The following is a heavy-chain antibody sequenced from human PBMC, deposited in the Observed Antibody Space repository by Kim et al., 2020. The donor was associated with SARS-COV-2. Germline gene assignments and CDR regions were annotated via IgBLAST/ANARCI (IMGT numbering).Heavy chain of an antibody. CDR1: GGTFFNYA. Sequence: SVKVSCKASGGTFFNYAISWVRQAPGLGLEWMGGIIPMFGMTDDAQKFQDRVTITADESTSTAYMELRSLRSEDTAVYYCARALITLAGRGHFDSWGQGTLVTVSS. V-gene: IGHV1-69*13. CDR3: ARALITLAGRGHFDS. J-gene: IGHJ4*02. D-gene: IGHD6-19*01. CDR2: IIPMFGMT.